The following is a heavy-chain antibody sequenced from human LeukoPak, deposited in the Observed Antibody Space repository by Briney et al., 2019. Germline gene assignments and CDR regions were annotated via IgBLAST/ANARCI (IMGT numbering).Heavy chain of an antibody. Sequence: ASVKVSCKASGGTFISYAISWVRQAPGQGLEWMGGIIPIFGTANYAQKFQGRVTVTADESTSTAYMELSSLRSEDTAVYYCARVGVFAGENWFDPWGQGTLVTVSS. V-gene: IGHV1-69*13. CDR3: ARVGVFAGENWFDP. CDR1: GGTFISYA. D-gene: IGHD3-16*01. J-gene: IGHJ5*02. CDR2: IIPIFGTA.